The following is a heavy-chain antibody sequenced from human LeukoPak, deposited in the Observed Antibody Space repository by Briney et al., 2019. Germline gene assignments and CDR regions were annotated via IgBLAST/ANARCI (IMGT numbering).Heavy chain of an antibody. CDR3: AKDSRVRITMVRGVMAY. V-gene: IGHV3-30*02. D-gene: IGHD3-10*01. CDR1: GFTFSSYG. J-gene: IGHJ4*02. CDR2: IRYDGSNK. Sequence: HPGGSLRLSCAASGFTFSSYGMHWVRQAPGKGLEWVAFIRYDGSNKYYADSVKGRFTISRDNSKNTLYLQMNSLRAEDTAVYYCAKDSRVRITMVRGVMAYWGQGTLVTVSS.